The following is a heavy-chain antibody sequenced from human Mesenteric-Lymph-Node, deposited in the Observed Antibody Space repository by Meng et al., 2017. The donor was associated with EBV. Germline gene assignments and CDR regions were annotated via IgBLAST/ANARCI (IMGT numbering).Heavy chain of an antibody. CDR2: IYYSGGV. D-gene: IGHD3-16*01. J-gene: IGHJ4*02. V-gene: IGHV4-39*01. Sequence: GPGLVKSLETLSLPCIVPGGPTSSSNYYWGWIRQPPGKGLEWIGSIYYSGGVYYNLSLKSRATVSVDTSKNQFSLRLSSVTAADTAVYYCARHREGGGFEPIDYWGQGTLVTVSS. CDR1: GGPTSSSNYY. CDR3: ARHREGGGFEPIDY.